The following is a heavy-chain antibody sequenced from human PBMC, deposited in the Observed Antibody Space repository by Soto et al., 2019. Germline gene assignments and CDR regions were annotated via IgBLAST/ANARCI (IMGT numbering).Heavy chain of an antibody. CDR3: AKIQRIIVVVPAAIDWFDP. V-gene: IGHV3-23*01. CDR1: GFTFSSYA. D-gene: IGHD2-2*01. Sequence: GGSLRHSCAASGFTFSSYAMSWVRQAPVKVLEWVSAISGSGGSTYYADSVKGRFTISRDNSKNTLYLQMNSLRAEDTAVYYCAKIQRIIVVVPAAIDWFDPWGQGTLVTVYS. CDR2: ISGSGGST. J-gene: IGHJ5*02.